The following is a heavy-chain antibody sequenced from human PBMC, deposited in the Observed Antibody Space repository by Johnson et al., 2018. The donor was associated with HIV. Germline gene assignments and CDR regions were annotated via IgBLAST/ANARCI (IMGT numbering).Heavy chain of an antibody. J-gene: IGHJ3*02. CDR2: ISYDGSNK. CDR1: GFTFSTYG. D-gene: IGHD3-3*01. V-gene: IGHV3-30*19. CDR3: ARGSEVCWSGYYTGHDAFDI. Sequence: QVQLVESGGGVVQPGRSLRLSCVASGFTFSTYGMHWVRQAPGKGLEWVAVISYDGSNKYYADSVKGRFTISRDNSKNTLYLQMNSLIAEDTAVYYCARGSEVCWSGYYTGHDAFDIWGQGTMVTVSS.